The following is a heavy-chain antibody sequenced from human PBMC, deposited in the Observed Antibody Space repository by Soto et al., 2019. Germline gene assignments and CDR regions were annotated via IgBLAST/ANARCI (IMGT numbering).Heavy chain of an antibody. J-gene: IGHJ4*02. CDR2: INHSGST. D-gene: IGHD6-6*01. CDR3: ARVGYSSSDESGGDY. V-gene: IGHV4-34*01. CDR1: GGSFGGYY. Sequence: PSETLSLTCAVYGGSFGGYYWSWIRQPPGKGLEWIGEINHSGSTNYNPSLKSRVTISVDTSKNQFSLKLSSVTAADTAVYYCARVGYSSSDESGGDYWGQGTLVTVS.